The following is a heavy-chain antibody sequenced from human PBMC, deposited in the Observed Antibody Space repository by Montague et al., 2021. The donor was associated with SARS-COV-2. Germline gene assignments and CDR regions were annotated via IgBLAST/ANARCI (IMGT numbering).Heavy chain of an antibody. V-gene: IGHV5-51*01. Sequence: QSGAEVKTPGESLKISCKGSGYTFSNHWIAWVRQKPGKGLEWLGVIFPADPDSKVSPSFQGQVSISADKSINTAYLQWGGLEASDTAIFYCARSPNWGSPLDFWGQGTLVTVSS. CDR1: GYTFSNHW. CDR2: IFPADPDS. J-gene: IGHJ4*02. CDR3: ARSPNWGSPLDF. D-gene: IGHD7-27*01.